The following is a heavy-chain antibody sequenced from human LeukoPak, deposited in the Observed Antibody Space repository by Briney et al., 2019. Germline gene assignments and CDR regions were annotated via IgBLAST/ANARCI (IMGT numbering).Heavy chain of an antibody. CDR1: GFSFSSTW. CDR2: IKQDGSEK. J-gene: IGHJ5*02. V-gene: IGHV3-7*01. CDR3: ARDRYCGARSRYDLNWFDP. D-gene: IGHD2-21*01. Sequence: PGGSLRLSCAASGFSFSSTWMSWLRQAPGKGLEWVANIKQDGSEKSYLDSVKGRFTISRDNAKNSLYLQMNSLRVEDTAVYYCARDRYCGARSRYDLNWFDPWGQGTLVTVSS.